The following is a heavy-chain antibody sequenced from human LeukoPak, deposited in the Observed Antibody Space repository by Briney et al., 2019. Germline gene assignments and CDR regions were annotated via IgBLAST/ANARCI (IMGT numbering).Heavy chain of an antibody. CDR2: ISGSGGST. D-gene: IGHD6-19*01. CDR1: GFTFSSYA. Sequence: GGSLRLSCAASGFTFSSYAMSWVRQAPGKVLEWVSAISGSGGSTYYADSVKGRFTISRDNSKNTLYLQMNSLRAEDTAVYYRAKGGAVAIPLGWFDPWGQGTLVTVSS. J-gene: IGHJ5*02. CDR3: AKGGAVAIPLGWFDP. V-gene: IGHV3-23*01.